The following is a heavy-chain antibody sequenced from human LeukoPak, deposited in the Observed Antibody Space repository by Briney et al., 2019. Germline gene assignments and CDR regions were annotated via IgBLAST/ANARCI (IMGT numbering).Heavy chain of an antibody. V-gene: IGHV4-59*08. CDR3: ARAVWDSGSYRIDY. J-gene: IGHJ4*02. Sequence: SETLSLTCTVSGGSISSYYWSWIRQPPGKGLEWIGYIYYSGSTNYNPSLKSRVTISVDTSKNQFSLKLSSVTAADTAVYYCARAVWDSGSYRIDYWAREPWSPSPQ. D-gene: IGHD1-26*01. CDR1: GGSISSYY. CDR2: IYYSGST.